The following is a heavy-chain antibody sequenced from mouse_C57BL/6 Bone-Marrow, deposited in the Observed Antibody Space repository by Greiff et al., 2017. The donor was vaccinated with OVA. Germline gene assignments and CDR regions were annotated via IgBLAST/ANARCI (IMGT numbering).Heavy chain of an antibody. Sequence: DVMLVESGGGLVKPGGSLKLSCAASGFTFSSYAMSWVRQTPEKRLEWVATISDGGSYTYYPDNVKGRFTISRDNAKNNLYLQMSHLKSEDTAMYYCARELLREDYWGQGTSVTVSS. J-gene: IGHJ4*01. CDR2: ISDGGSYT. D-gene: IGHD3-1*01. CDR1: GFTFSSYA. CDR3: ARELLREDY. V-gene: IGHV5-4*01.